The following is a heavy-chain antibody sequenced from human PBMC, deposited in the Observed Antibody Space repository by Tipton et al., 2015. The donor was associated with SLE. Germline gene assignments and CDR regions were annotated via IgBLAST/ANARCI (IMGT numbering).Heavy chain of an antibody. CDR2: IYYSGST. CDR3: ARASSSWPYWYFDL. J-gene: IGHJ2*01. CDR1: GGSISSYY. V-gene: IGHV4-59*01. D-gene: IGHD6-13*01. Sequence: TLSLTCTVSGGSISSYYWSWIRQPPGKGLEWIGYIYYSGSTNYNPSLKSRVTISVDTSKNQFSLNLSSVTAADTAVYYCARASSSWPYWYFDLWGRGTLVTVSS.